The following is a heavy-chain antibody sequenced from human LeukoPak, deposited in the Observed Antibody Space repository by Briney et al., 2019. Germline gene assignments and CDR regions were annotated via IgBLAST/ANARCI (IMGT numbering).Heavy chain of an antibody. CDR2: ISGSGGST. CDR1: GSTFSSYA. Sequence: GGSLRLSCAASGSTFSSYAMSWVRQAPGKGLEWVSAISGSGGSTYYADSVKGRFTISRDNSKNTLYLQMNSLRAEDTAVYYCAKDRVVRGVRGAFDIWGQGTMVTVSS. V-gene: IGHV3-23*01. D-gene: IGHD3-10*01. J-gene: IGHJ3*02. CDR3: AKDRVVRGVRGAFDI.